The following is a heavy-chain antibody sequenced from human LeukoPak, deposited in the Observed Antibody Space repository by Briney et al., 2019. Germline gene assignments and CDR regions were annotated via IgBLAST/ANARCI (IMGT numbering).Heavy chain of an antibody. CDR1: GFTFSSYG. D-gene: IGHD2-15*01. CDR3: AKGNTGYCSGSSCYPFDY. Sequence: GGPLRLPCAASGFTFSSYGVHWVRQAPGKGLEWVSSISSSSSYIYYADSVKGRFTISRDNAKNSLYLQMNSLRAGDTAVYYCAKGNTGYCSGSSCYPFDYWGQGTLVTVSS. J-gene: IGHJ4*02. V-gene: IGHV3-21*04. CDR2: ISSSSSYI.